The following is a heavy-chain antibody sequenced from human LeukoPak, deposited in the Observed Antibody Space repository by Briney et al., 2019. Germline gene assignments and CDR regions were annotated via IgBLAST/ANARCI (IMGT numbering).Heavy chain of an antibody. Sequence: GGSLRLSCAASGFTFSSYAMSWVRQAPGKGLEWVSAISGSGGSTYYADSVKGRFTISRENAKNSLNLQINSLRAEHTAVYYCARGYDYRGYYYYAIDVWGQGTTVTVSS. CDR3: ARGYDYRGYYYYAIDV. CDR2: ISGSGGST. CDR1: GFTFSSYA. J-gene: IGHJ6*02. D-gene: IGHD5-12*01. V-gene: IGHV3-23*01.